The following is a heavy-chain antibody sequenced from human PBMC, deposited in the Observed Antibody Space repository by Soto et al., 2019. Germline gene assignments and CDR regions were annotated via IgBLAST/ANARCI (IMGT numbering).Heavy chain of an antibody. J-gene: IGHJ4*02. CDR3: VREEEVLRGVVSLAY. V-gene: IGHV1-18*01. CDR2: ISAYNGNT. D-gene: IGHD3-10*01. CDR1: GYTFTSYG. Sequence: ASVKVSCKASGYTFTSYGLSWVRQAPGRGLEWMGWISAYNGNTKYAQKVQDRVTMTTDTPTNTAYMELRSLRSDDTAVYYCVREEEVLRGVVSLAYWGQGTLVTVSS.